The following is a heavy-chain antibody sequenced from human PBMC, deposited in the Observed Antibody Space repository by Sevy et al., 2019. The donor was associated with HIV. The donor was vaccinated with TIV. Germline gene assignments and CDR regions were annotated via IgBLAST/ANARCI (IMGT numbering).Heavy chain of an antibody. CDR2: IYYSGST. CDR3: ARDGAGYSSSWPHWYFDL. Sequence: SETLSLTCTVSGGSISSYYWSWIRQPPGKGLEWIGYIYYSGSTNYNPSLKSRVTISVDTSKNQFSLKLSSVTAADTAVYYCARDGAGYSSSWPHWYFDLWGRGTLVTVSS. D-gene: IGHD6-13*01. J-gene: IGHJ2*01. V-gene: IGHV4-59*01. CDR1: GGSISSYY.